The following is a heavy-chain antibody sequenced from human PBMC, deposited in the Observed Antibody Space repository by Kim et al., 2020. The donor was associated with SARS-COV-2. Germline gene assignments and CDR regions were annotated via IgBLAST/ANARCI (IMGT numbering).Heavy chain of an antibody. V-gene: IGHV1-2*06. J-gene: IGHJ6*02. Sequence: ASVKVSCKASGYTFTGYYMHWVRQAPGQGLEWMGRINPNSGGTNYAQKFQGRVTMTRDTSISTAYMELSRLRSDDTAVYYCARVCRTYYYDSSGYGCHYGMDVWGQGTTVTVSS. CDR1: GYTFTGYY. D-gene: IGHD3-22*01. CDR2: INPNSGGT. CDR3: ARVCRTYYYDSSGYGCHYGMDV.